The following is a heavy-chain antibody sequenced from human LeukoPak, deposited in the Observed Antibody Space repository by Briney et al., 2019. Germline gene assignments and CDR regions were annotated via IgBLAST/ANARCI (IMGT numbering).Heavy chain of an antibody. Sequence: GGSLRLSCAASAFTFSTYGMHWVRQAPGKGLEWVAFIQYDGSNKYYADSVKGRFTISRDNSKNTLFLQMNSLRAEDTAVYYCAKGVYYAPGSYSEHFDYWGQGTLVTVSS. CDR1: AFTFSTYG. CDR2: IQYDGSNK. V-gene: IGHV3-30*02. D-gene: IGHD3-10*01. J-gene: IGHJ4*02. CDR3: AKGVYYAPGSYSEHFDY.